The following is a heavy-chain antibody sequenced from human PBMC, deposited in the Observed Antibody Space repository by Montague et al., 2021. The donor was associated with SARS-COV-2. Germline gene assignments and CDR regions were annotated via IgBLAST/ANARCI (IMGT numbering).Heavy chain of an antibody. D-gene: IGHD7-27*01. J-gene: IGHJ4*02. V-gene: IGHV4-59*08. CDR1: GGSISSSY. CDR2: IYHYGSA. Sequence: SETLSLTCSVSGGSISSSYWSWIRQPPGKGLEWIGYIYHYGSAKYNPSLKSRVTISVDTSKNQFSLKLSSVTAVGTAVYYCARHANWDWYYFDHWGQGTLVTVSS. CDR3: ARHANWDWYYFDH.